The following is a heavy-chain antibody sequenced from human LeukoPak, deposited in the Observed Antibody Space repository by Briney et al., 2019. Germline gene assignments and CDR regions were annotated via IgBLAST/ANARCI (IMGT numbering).Heavy chain of an antibody. Sequence: SETLSLTCAVSGGSISTNHWWHWVRQPPGKGLDWIGEIYHSGSTYYNPSLRSRVTMSVDKSKYQFSLNLNSVTAADTAVYYCAREYCDGDCLTAFDIWGPGTMVTVSS. CDR1: GGSISTNHW. D-gene: IGHD2-21*02. J-gene: IGHJ3*02. V-gene: IGHV4-4*02. CDR3: AREYCDGDCLTAFDI. CDR2: IYHSGST.